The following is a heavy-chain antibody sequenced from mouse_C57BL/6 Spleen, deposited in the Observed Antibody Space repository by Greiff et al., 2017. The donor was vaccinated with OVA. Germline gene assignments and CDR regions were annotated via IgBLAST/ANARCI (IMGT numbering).Heavy chain of an antibody. D-gene: IGHD4-1*01. Sequence: QMQLKQPGAELVKPGASVKLSCKASGYTFTSYWMHWVKQRPGRGLEWIGRIDPNSGGTKYNEKFKSKATLTVDKPSSTAYMQLSSLTSEDSAVYYCARSGDLGLGFDYWGQGTTLTVSS. CDR2: IDPNSGGT. CDR3: ARSGDLGLGFDY. CDR1: GYTFTSYW. V-gene: IGHV1-72*01. J-gene: IGHJ2*01.